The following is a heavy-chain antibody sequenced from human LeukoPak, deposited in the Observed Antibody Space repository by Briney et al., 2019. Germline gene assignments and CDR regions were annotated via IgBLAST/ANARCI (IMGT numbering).Heavy chain of an antibody. V-gene: IGHV3-43*02. CDR3: AKDRLGPLFWSGYYTT. D-gene: IGHD3-3*01. CDR1: GFTFDDYA. CDR2: ISGDGGST. J-gene: IGHJ5*02. Sequence: PGGSLRLSCAASGFTFDDYAMHWVRQAPGKGLEWVSLISGDGGSTYYADSVKGRFTISRDNSKNSLYLQMNSLRTEATALYYCAKDRLGPLFWSGYYTTWGQGTLVTVSS.